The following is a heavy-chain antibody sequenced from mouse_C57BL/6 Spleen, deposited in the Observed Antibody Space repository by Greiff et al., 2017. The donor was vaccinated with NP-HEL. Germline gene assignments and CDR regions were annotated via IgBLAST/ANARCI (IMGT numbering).Heavy chain of an antibody. J-gene: IGHJ1*03. V-gene: IGHV1-82*01. D-gene: IGHD4-1*01. Sequence: VQLQQSGPELVKPGASVKISCKASGYAFSSSWMNWVKQRPGKGLEWIGRIYPGDGDTNYNGKFQGKATLTADKSSSTAYMQLSSLASEDSAVYICAEGSWDEDVDVWGTGTTVTVAS. CDR2: IYPGDGDT. CDR3: AEGSWDEDVDV. CDR1: GYAFSSSW.